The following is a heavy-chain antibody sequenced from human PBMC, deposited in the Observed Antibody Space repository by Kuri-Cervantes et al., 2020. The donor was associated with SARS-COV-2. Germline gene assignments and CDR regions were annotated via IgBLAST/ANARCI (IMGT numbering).Heavy chain of an antibody. CDR2: INPNSGGT. CDR1: GYTFTGYY. CDR3: AREYYYSSGRYYGAFDH. D-gene: IGHD3-10*01. V-gene: IGHV1-2*02. Sequence: ASVKVSCKASGYTFTGYYMHWVRQAPGQGLEWMGWINPNSGGTNYAQKFQGRLTMTRDTPTSTVYMELSSLRSDDTAVYYCAREYYYSSGRYYGAFDHWGQGTPVTVSS. J-gene: IGHJ4*02.